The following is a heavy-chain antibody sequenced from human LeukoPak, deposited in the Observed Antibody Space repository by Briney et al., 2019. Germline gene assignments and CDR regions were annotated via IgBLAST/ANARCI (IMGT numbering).Heavy chain of an antibody. Sequence: GASVKVSCKASGYTFTSYYMHWVRQAPGQGLEWMGIINPSGGSTSHAQKFQGRVTMTRDTSTSTVYMELSSLRSEDTAVYYCARGPITDIVVMYYFDYWGQGTLVTVSS. D-gene: IGHD5-12*01. CDR3: ARGPITDIVVMYYFDY. J-gene: IGHJ4*02. V-gene: IGHV1-46*01. CDR1: GYTFTSYY. CDR2: INPSGGST.